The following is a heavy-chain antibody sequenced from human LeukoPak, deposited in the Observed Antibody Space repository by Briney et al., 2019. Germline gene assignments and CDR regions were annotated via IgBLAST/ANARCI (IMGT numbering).Heavy chain of an antibody. V-gene: IGHV4-39*02. CDR3: ARDHYSTVVTPNFDY. Sequence: SDTLSLTCTVSGNSISTSKSYWGWIRQPPLKGLEWIGSIYFSGNTYYNASLKSRVTISVDTSKNQFSLTLTSVTAADTAVYYCARDHYSTVVTPNFDYWGQGTLVTVSS. J-gene: IGHJ4*02. CDR1: GNSISTSKSY. D-gene: IGHD4-23*01. CDR2: IYFSGNT.